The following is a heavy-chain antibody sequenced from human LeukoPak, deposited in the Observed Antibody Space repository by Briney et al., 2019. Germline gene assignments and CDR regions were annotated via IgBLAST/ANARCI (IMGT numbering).Heavy chain of an antibody. D-gene: IGHD2-2*01. Sequence: GGSLRLSCAASGFTFSDYYMSWIRQAPGKGLEWVSYISSSGNTIYYANSVKGRFTISRDNTKNSLYLQMNSLRAEDTAVYYGARGGYCNSTTCYFNDWFDPWGQGTLVTVSS. CDR2: ISSSGNTI. J-gene: IGHJ5*02. CDR1: GFTFSDYY. CDR3: ARGGYCNSTTCYFNDWFDP. V-gene: IGHV3-11*01.